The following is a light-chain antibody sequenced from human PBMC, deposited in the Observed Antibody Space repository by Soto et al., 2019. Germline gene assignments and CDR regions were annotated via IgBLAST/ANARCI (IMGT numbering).Light chain of an antibody. Sequence: EVVMTQSPATLSVSPGERATLSCRTSQSVRDNLAWYQQKPGQAPRLLVYGASTRATGIPARFSGSGSGTEFTLTISSLHSEDFAVYYCQQYDNWPLTFGGGTKVEIK. V-gene: IGKV3-15*01. J-gene: IGKJ4*01. CDR3: QQYDNWPLT. CDR2: GAS. CDR1: QSVRDN.